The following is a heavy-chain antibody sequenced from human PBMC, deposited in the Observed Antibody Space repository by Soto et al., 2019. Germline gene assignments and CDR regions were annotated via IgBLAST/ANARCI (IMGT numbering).Heavy chain of an antibody. CDR2: ISYDGSNK. D-gene: IGHD3-10*01. V-gene: IGHV3-30*18. CDR3: AKVAHYGSGSYYRLYYMDV. Sequence: GGSLRLSCAASGFTFSSYGMHWVRQAPGKGLEWVAVISYDGSNKYYADSVKGRFTISRDNSKNTLYLQMNSLRAEDTAVYYCAKVAHYGSGSYYRLYYMDVWGKGTTVTVSS. J-gene: IGHJ6*03. CDR1: GFTFSSYG.